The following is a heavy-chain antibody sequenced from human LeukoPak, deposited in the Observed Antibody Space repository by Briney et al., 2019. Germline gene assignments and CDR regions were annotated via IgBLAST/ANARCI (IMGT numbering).Heavy chain of an antibody. Sequence: PSETLSLTCTVSGGSISSYYWSWIRQPPGKGQEWIGYIYYSGSTNYNPSLKSRVTISVDTSKNQFSLKLSSVTAADTAVYYCARGMGATTWFDPWGQGTLVTVSS. J-gene: IGHJ5*02. V-gene: IGHV4-59*12. D-gene: IGHD1-26*01. CDR3: ARGMGATTWFDP. CDR1: GGSISSYY. CDR2: IYYSGST.